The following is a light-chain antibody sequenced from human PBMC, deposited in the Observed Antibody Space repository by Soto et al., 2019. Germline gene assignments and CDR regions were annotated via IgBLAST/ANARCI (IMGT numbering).Light chain of an antibody. Sequence: EIVMTQSTATLSVSLGEGATLSCKASQNGYNNLAWYQQRPGQPPRLLIYDASTRATGISARFSGSGYGTEFTLTISSLQSEDFAVYFCQQCRHWPLTFGGGTKVDIK. V-gene: IGKV3-15*01. CDR3: QQCRHWPLT. J-gene: IGKJ4*01. CDR1: QNGYNN. CDR2: DAS.